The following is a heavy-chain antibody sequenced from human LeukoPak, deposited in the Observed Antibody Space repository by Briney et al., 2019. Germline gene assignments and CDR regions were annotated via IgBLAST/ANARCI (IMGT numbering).Heavy chain of an antibody. CDR3: AREGYSYGFDY. Sequence: SETLSLTCTVSGVSISNYYWTWIRQPPGKGLEWIGFIYYNGRTNNNPSLKSRVTISVDTSKNQFSLKLSSVTAADTAIYYSAREGYSYGFDYWGQGTLVTVSS. J-gene: IGHJ4*02. D-gene: IGHD5-18*01. V-gene: IGHV4-59*01. CDR2: IYYNGRT. CDR1: GVSISNYY.